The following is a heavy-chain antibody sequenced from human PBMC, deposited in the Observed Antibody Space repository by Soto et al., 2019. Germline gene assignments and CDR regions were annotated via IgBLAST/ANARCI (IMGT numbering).Heavy chain of an antibody. CDR3: ARTSRFDS. D-gene: IGHD6-6*01. CDR2: TNHSGST. J-gene: IGHJ4*02. Sequence: QVHLQQWGAGLLKSSETLSLTCAVYGGSFRDYYWSWVRQPPGKGLEWIGQTNHSGSTNYNPSLKRRAPISVEPSKHPSPLKLSSVTAADTAVYYCARTSRFDSWGQGTLVTVSS. CDR1: GGSFRDYY. V-gene: IGHV4-34*01.